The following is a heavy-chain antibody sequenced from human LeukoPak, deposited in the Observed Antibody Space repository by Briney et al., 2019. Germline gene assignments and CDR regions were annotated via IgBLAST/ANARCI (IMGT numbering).Heavy chain of an antibody. J-gene: IGHJ4*02. CDR1: GFTFSSYS. D-gene: IGHD5-18*01. CDR2: IGSSSSYI. Sequence: PGGSLRLSCAASGFTFSSYSMNWVRQAPGKGLEWVSSIGSSSSYIYHADSVKGRFTTSRDNAKNSLYLQMNSLRAEDTAVYYCAASTKHTAMVDYWGQGTLVTVSS. CDR3: AASTKHTAMVDY. V-gene: IGHV3-21*01.